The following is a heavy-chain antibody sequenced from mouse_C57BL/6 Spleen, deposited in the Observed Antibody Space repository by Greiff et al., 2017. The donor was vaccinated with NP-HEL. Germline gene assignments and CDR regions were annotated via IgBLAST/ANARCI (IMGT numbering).Heavy chain of an antibody. J-gene: IGHJ4*01. CDR1: GYAFTNYL. D-gene: IGHD1-1*01. CDR3: ARLGTTVVATDYAMDY. V-gene: IGHV1-54*01. Sequence: QVQLKESGAELVRPGTSVKVSCKASGYAFTNYLIEWVKQRPGQGLEWIGVINPGSGGTNYNEKFKGKATLTADKSSSTAYMQLSSLTSEDSAVYFCARLGTTVVATDYAMDYWGQGTSVTVSS. CDR2: INPGSGGT.